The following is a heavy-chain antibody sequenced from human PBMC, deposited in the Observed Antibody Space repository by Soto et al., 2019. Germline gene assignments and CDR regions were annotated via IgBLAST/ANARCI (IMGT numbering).Heavy chain of an antibody. Sequence: SETLSLTCTVSGGSISSHYWSWIRQPPGKGLEWIGYILNSGSTNYNPSLKSRVTVSVDTSKNQFSLRLNSVTAADTAVYYCARGPDRSKVGYWGQGTQVT. CDR3: ARGPDRSKVGY. J-gene: IGHJ4*02. D-gene: IGHD4-4*01. V-gene: IGHV4-59*11. CDR2: ILNSGST. CDR1: GGSISSHY.